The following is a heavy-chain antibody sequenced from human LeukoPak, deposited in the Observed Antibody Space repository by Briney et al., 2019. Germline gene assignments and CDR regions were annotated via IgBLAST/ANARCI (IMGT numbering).Heavy chain of an antibody. CDR2: MTYSGCT. CDR3: ARHPSADGPSGAYFHH. J-gene: IGHJ1*01. Sequence: SETLSLTCTVSGGSISSSSYYWGWIRQPPGKGLEWIGSMTYSGCTYYNPCLRSRVTLSVATSKNQFSVKLSSVTAADTAVYYCARHPSADGPSGAYFHHWGQGTLVTLSS. CDR1: GGSISSSSYY. D-gene: IGHD1-26*01. V-gene: IGHV4-39*01.